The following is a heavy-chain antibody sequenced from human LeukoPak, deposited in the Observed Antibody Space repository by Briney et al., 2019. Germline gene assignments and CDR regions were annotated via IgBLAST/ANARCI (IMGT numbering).Heavy chain of an antibody. J-gene: IGHJ4*02. CDR2: IYYTGSTNY. D-gene: IGHD5-24*01. CDR1: GASIRSYY. CDR3: ARHGPRRDGYNYDY. Sequence: PSETLSLTCTVSGASIRSYYWSWIWQPPGKGLECIGYIYYTGSTNYNYNPSLKSRVTISVDTSKNQFSLKLSSVTAADTAVYYCARHGPRRDGYNYDYWGPGTLVTVSS. V-gene: IGHV4-59*08.